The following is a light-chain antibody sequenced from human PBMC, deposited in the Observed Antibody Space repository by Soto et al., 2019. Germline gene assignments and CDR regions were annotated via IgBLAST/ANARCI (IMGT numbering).Light chain of an antibody. CDR2: ENN. V-gene: IGLV1-51*02. CDR1: SSNIGNNY. CDR3: AASDNSCYF. Sequence: IIYTRHSSNIGNNYVSWYQQFPGAAPKLLIYENNKRPSGVPDRFSGSRSGTSATLDITGLQTGDEADYYWAASDNSCYFFGPVTKVTVL. J-gene: IGLJ1*01.